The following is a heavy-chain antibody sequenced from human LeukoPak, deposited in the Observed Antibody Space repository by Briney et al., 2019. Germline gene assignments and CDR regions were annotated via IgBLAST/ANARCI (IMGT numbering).Heavy chain of an antibody. CDR2: INSDGSST. CDR3: ARDDARDSNYSDWFDP. D-gene: IGHD4-11*01. V-gene: IGHV3-74*01. J-gene: IGHJ5*02. Sequence: QPGGSLRLSCAASGFTFSSYWMHWVRQAPGKGPVWVSRINSDGSSTSYADSVKGRFTISRDNAKNTLYLQMNSLRAEDTAVYYCARDDARDSNYSDWFDPWGQGTLVTVSS. CDR1: GFTFSSYW.